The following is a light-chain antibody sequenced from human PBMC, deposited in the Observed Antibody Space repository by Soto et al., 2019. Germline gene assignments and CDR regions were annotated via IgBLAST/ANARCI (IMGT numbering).Light chain of an antibody. CDR1: SSNIGAGYD. CDR3: QSYHSSLSGVV. Sequence: QSVLTQPPSVSGAPGQRVTISCTGSSSNIGAGYDVHWYQQLPGTAPKLLIYYNNNRPSGVPDRFSGSKSGTSASLAITGLQAEDEADYYCQSYHSSLSGVVFGGGTKVTVL. CDR2: YNN. J-gene: IGLJ2*01. V-gene: IGLV1-40*01.